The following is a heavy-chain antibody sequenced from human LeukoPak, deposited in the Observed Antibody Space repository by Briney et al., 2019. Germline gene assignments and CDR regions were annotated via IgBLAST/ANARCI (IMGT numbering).Heavy chain of an antibody. J-gene: IGHJ4*02. CDR1: GFTFSSYA. D-gene: IGHD2-21*02. CDR3: ARDGDGDY. CDR2: ISYDGSNK. Sequence: PGGSLRLSCAASGFTFSSYAMHWVRQAPGKGLEWVAVISYDGSNKYYADSVKGRFTISRDNSKNTLYLQMNSLRAEDTAVYYCARDGDGDYWGQGTLVTVSS. V-gene: IGHV3-30-3*01.